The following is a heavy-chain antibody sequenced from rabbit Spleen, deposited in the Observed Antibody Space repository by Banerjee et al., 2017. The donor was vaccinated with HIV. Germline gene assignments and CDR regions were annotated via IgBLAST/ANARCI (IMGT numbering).Heavy chain of an antibody. J-gene: IGHJ4*01. CDR1: GFSFSNSYW. CDR2: IYTDGSGNT. Sequence: QEQLVESGGGLVQPEGSLTLTCTASGFSFSNSYWICWVRQAPGKGLELIACIYTDGSGNTYYASWAKGRFTISKTSSTTVTLQMTSLTVADTATYFCAAYSIKTIAADLWGPGTLVTVS. V-gene: IGHV1S45*01. CDR3: AAYSIKTIAADL. D-gene: IGHD1-1*01.